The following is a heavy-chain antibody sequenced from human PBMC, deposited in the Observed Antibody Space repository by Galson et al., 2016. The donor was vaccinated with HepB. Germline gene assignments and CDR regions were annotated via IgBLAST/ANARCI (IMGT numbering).Heavy chain of an antibody. CDR3: ARGMNAARGWFDP. D-gene: IGHD6-6*01. Sequence: ATLSPTCGVFGGSLSGFYWYWIRQPPGKGLEWIGEVSHSGGTNCNPSLKSRVTISVDTSKNQFSLNISTVTAADTAVYYCARGMNAARGWFDPWGRGTLVTVSS. CDR1: GGSLSGFY. J-gene: IGHJ2*01. CDR2: VSHSGGT. V-gene: IGHV4-34*01.